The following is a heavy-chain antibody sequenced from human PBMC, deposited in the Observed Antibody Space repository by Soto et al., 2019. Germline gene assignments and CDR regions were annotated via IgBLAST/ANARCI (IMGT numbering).Heavy chain of an antibody. Sequence: ASVKVSCKASGGTFSSYAISWVRQAPGQGLEWMGGIIPNFGTANYAQKFQGRVTITADKSTSTAYMELSSLRSEDTFVHYCAREECSSTSCNYYHYCGMDVWGQGTTVTVSS. J-gene: IGHJ6*02. D-gene: IGHD2-2*01. CDR3: AREECSSTSCNYYHYCGMDV. V-gene: IGHV1-69*06. CDR2: IIPNFGTA. CDR1: GGTFSSYA.